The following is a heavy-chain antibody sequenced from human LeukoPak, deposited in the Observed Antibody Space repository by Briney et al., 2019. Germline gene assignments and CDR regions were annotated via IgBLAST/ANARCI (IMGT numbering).Heavy chain of an antibody. CDR2: IIPIFGAA. Sequence: ASVKVSCKASGGTFSSYAISWVRQAPGQGLEWMGGIIPIFGAANYAQKFQGRVTITADKSTSTAYMELSSLRSEDTAVYYCARDQSGPFDYWGQGTLVTVSS. V-gene: IGHV1-69*06. CDR3: ARDQSGPFDY. J-gene: IGHJ4*02. CDR1: GGTFSSYA. D-gene: IGHD1-26*01.